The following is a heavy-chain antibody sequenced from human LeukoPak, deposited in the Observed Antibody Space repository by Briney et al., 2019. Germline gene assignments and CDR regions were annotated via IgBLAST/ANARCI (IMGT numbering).Heavy chain of an antibody. D-gene: IGHD6-13*01. V-gene: IGHV3-23*01. CDR2: IGGGGDTT. CDR3: ARDRYSSSWYPDYYYYYMDV. Sequence: GGSLRLSCAASGFPFSSCAMTWVRQAPGKGLEWVSAIGGGGDTTYYADSVKGRFTISRDNAKNSLYLQMNSLRAEDTAVYYCARDRYSSSWYPDYYYYYMDVWGKGTTVTVSS. J-gene: IGHJ6*03. CDR1: GFPFSSCA.